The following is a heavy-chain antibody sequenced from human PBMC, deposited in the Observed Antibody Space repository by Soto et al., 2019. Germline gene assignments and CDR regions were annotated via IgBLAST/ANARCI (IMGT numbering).Heavy chain of an antibody. CDR2: MYYSGST. CDR1: GGSISSTNYY. V-gene: IGHV4-39*01. CDR3: ARVQWLALDE. D-gene: IGHD6-19*01. Sequence: PSETLSLTCTVSGGSISSTNYYWGWIRQPPGKGLEWIGTMYYSGSTYYNPSLKSRVTISIDTSKNQFSLKLSSVTAADTAVYYCARVQWLALDEWGQGTLVTVSS. J-gene: IGHJ4*02.